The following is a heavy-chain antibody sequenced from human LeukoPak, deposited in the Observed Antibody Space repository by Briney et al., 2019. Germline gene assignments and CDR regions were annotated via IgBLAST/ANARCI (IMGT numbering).Heavy chain of an antibody. Sequence: ASVKVSCKASGYTFTSYGISWVRQAPGQGLEWMGWISAYNGNTNYAQKLQGRVTMTTDTSTSTAYMEPRSLRSDDTAVYYCARDAMRADIVVVIAARDHYYGMDVWGQGTTVTVSS. V-gene: IGHV1-18*01. CDR1: GYTFTSYG. D-gene: IGHD2-15*01. CDR2: ISAYNGNT. CDR3: ARDAMRADIVVVIAARDHYYGMDV. J-gene: IGHJ6*02.